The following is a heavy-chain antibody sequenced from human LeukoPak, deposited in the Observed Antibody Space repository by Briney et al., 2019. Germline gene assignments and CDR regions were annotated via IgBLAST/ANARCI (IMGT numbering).Heavy chain of an antibody. V-gene: IGHV1-2*06. J-gene: IGHJ6*03. Sequence: ASVNVSCKTSGYTFTVHYMNWVRQAPGQGLERMGRINPTTGVANYAQKFQGRITVTRDTSINTAYMELSSLRSDDTAVYYCARLDRNYYYLDVWGQGTTVTVSS. CDR2: INPTTGVA. D-gene: IGHD1-1*01. CDR3: ARLDRNYYYLDV. CDR1: GYTFTVHY.